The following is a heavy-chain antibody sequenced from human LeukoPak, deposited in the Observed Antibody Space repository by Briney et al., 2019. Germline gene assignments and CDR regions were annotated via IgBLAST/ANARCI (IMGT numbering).Heavy chain of an antibody. V-gene: IGHV4-59*01. Sequence: SETLSLTCTVSGGSISSYYWSWIRQPPGKGLEWIGYIYYSGSTNYNPSLKSRVTISVDTSKNQFSLKLSSVTAADTAVYYCARVGSYDSSDPLGDWFDPWGQGTLVTVSS. CDR1: GGSISSYY. CDR3: ARVGSYDSSDPLGDWFDP. D-gene: IGHD3-22*01. J-gene: IGHJ5*02. CDR2: IYYSGST.